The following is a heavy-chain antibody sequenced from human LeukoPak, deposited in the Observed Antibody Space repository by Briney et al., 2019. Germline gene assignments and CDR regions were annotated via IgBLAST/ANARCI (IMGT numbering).Heavy chain of an antibody. J-gene: IGHJ3*02. CDR2: ISGSGDNT. D-gene: IGHD1-26*01. V-gene: IGHV3-23*01. CDR3: ARVIGWDEPFDI. Sequence: LTGGSLRLSCAASGFTFSSYAMNWVRQAPGKGLEWVSIISGSGDNTYYTDSVKGRFTISRDNSKNTLFLQMNSLRAEDTAVYYCARVIGWDEPFDIWGQGTMVTVSS. CDR1: GFTFSSYA.